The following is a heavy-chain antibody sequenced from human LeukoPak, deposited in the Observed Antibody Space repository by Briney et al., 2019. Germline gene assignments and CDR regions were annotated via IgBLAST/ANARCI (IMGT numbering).Heavy chain of an antibody. CDR3: ARLDSGQLGHCSSTSCNGAFDI. CDR1: GDSISSGPYF. J-gene: IGHJ3*02. D-gene: IGHD2-2*01. CDR2: IHYTGST. Sequence: SETLSLTCTVSGDSISSGPYFWGWIRQPPGKGLEWLGNIHYTGSTYYKSSLRSRVTMSVDTSKNQFSLMLRSVTAADTAMYYCARLDSGQLGHCSSTSCNGAFDIWGQGAMVTVSS. V-gene: IGHV4-39*07.